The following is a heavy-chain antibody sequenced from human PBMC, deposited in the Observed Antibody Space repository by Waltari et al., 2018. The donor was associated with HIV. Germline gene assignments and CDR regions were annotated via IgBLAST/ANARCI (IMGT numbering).Heavy chain of an antibody. V-gene: IGHV1-8*01. CDR1: GWPFSSSD. CDR3: ATWEGRGQPSSYINY. D-gene: IGHD1-26*01. CDR2: MNPNSGNT. J-gene: IGHJ4*02. Sequence: QVQLVQSRAVVKQPGASVKVSCTRSGWPFSSSDFYGVRQATGQGPEWMGWMNPNSGNTGYAQKFQGRVFMTRNTSIRTVYMELIGLRSEDTAVYYCATWEGRGQPSSYINYWGQGTLVTVSS.